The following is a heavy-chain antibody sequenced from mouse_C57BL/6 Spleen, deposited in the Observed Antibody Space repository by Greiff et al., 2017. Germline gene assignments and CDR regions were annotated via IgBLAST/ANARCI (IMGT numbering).Heavy chain of an antibody. Sequence: VQLQQPGAELVRPGTSVKLSCKASGYTFTSYWMHWVKQRPGQGLEWIGVIDPSDSYTNYNQKFKGKATLTVDTSSSKAYMQLSSLTSEVSAVYYCARGGYYDYDPWFAYWGQGTLVTVSA. V-gene: IGHV1-59*01. CDR2: IDPSDSYT. CDR3: ARGGYYDYDPWFAY. CDR1: GYTFTSYW. D-gene: IGHD2-4*01. J-gene: IGHJ3*01.